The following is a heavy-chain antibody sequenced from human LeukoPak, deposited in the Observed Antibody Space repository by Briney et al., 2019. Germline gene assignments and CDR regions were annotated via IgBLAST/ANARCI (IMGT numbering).Heavy chain of an antibody. Sequence: VASVKVSCKASGYTFTSHGITWVRQAPGQGPEWMGWISTYNVNTNYAQKLQGRVTMTTDTSTSSAYMELRSLRSDDTAVYYCARDQYYDSKGWFDPWGQGTLVTGSS. D-gene: IGHD3-22*01. V-gene: IGHV1-18*04. CDR3: ARDQYYDSKGWFDP. CDR2: ISTYNVNT. CDR1: GYTFTSHG. J-gene: IGHJ5*02.